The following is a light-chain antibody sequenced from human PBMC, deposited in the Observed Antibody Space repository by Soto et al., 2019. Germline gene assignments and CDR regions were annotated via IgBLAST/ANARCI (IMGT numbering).Light chain of an antibody. Sequence: EILMTQSPDTLSVXXGXXXXLXXXASQRVYSNLAWYQQRPGQAPRLLIYGASTRATGVPARFSGRGSGTEFTLTISSLQSEDFAVYYCQQYTNWPPNTFGQGTRLEI. CDR1: QRVYSN. CDR3: QQYTNWPPNT. J-gene: IGKJ5*01. CDR2: GAS. V-gene: IGKV3-15*01.